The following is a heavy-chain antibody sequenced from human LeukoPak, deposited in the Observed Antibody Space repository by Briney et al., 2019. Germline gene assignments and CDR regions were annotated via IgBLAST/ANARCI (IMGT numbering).Heavy chain of an antibody. V-gene: IGHV3-30*02. CDR1: GLTFSSYG. CDR3: AKERTRRDGYNFDY. D-gene: IGHD5-24*01. CDR2: IRYDGSNK. J-gene: IGHJ4*02. Sequence: GGSLRLSCAASGLTFSSYGMHWVRQAPGKGLEWVAFIRYDGSNKYYADSVKGRFTISRDNSKNTLYLQMNSLRAEDTAVYYCAKERTRRDGYNFDYWGQGTLVTVSS.